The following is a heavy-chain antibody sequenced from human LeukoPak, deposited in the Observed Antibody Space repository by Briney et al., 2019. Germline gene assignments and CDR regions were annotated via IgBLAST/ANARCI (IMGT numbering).Heavy chain of an antibody. CDR3: ARVANDYVWGSYPHNYFDY. D-gene: IGHD3-16*02. Sequence: ASVKVSCKASGYTFTSYDINWVRQAPGQGLEWMGWINPNSGGTNYAQKFQGRVTMTRDTSISTAYMELSRLRSDDTAVYYCARVANDYVWGSYPHNYFDYWGQGTLVTVSS. CDR2: INPNSGGT. V-gene: IGHV1-2*02. CDR1: GYTFTSYD. J-gene: IGHJ4*02.